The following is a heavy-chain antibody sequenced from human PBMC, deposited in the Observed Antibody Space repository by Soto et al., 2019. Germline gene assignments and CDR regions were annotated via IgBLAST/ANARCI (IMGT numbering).Heavy chain of an antibody. Sequence: SETLSLTCPVSGYSVSSGSYYWSWIRQPPGKGLEWIAYIHHSGTTNYNPSLKSRVTISVDTSKNQFSLKLTSVTAADTAMFYCARGGGYCGTTSCYTYFFDSWGQGALVTV. CDR1: GYSVSSGSYY. CDR2: IHHSGTT. CDR3: ARGGGYCGTTSCYTYFFDS. D-gene: IGHD2-2*01. J-gene: IGHJ4*02. V-gene: IGHV4-61*01.